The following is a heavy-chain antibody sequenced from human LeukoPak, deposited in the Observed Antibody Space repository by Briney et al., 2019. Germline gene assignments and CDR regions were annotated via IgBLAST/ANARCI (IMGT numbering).Heavy chain of an antibody. CDR1: GFTFDDYA. J-gene: IGHJ5*02. CDR3: ARDRRRNIVVVPAAIEGFDP. D-gene: IGHD2-2*01. V-gene: IGHV3-9*01. CDR2: ISWNSGSI. Sequence: GGSLRLSCAASGFTFDDYAMHWVRQAPGKGLEWVSGISWNSGSIGYADSVKGRFTISRDNAKNSLYLQMNSLRAEDTAVYYCARDRRRNIVVVPAAIEGFDPWGQGTLVTVSS.